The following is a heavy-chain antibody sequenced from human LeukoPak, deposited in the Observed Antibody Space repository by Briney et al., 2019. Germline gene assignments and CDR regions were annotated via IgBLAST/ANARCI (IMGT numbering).Heavy chain of an antibody. CDR3: ARVSQFASYWYAMDV. CDR2: IYYTGST. D-gene: IGHD2-21*01. Sequence: SETLSLTCIVSGGSLSSFYWSWIRQPPGKGLEWIGYIYYTGSTNYNPSLKSRVTISVDMSKSQFSLKLNSVTAADTAVYYCARVSQFASYWYAMDVWGQGTTATVSS. V-gene: IGHV4-59*01. CDR1: GGSLSSFY. J-gene: IGHJ6*02.